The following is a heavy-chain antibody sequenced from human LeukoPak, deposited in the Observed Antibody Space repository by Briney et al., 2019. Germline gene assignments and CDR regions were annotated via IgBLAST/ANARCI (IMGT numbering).Heavy chain of an antibody. Sequence: PGGSLRLSCAASGFTFSSYSMNWVRQAPGKGLEWVSYISSSSSIIYYADSVKGRFTMSRDNAKNSLYLQMNSLRDEDTAVYYCAREYGSGSYHDAFDIWGQGTMVTVSS. V-gene: IGHV3-48*02. CDR3: AREYGSGSYHDAFDI. CDR2: ISSSSSII. D-gene: IGHD3-10*01. J-gene: IGHJ3*02. CDR1: GFTFSSYS.